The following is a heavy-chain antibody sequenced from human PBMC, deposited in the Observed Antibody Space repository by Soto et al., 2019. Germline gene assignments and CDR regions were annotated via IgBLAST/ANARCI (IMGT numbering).Heavy chain of an antibody. CDR1: GFTVSSNY. V-gene: IGHV3-66*01. D-gene: IGHD3-16*01. Sequence: GGSLRLSCAASGFTVSSNYMSWVRQAPGKGLEWVSVIYSGGSTYYADSVKGRFTISRDNSKNTLYLQMNSLRAEDTAVYYCARVRRAEPFFMTYYYYMDVWGKGTTVTVSS. J-gene: IGHJ6*03. CDR3: ARVRRAEPFFMTYYYYMDV. CDR2: IYSGGST.